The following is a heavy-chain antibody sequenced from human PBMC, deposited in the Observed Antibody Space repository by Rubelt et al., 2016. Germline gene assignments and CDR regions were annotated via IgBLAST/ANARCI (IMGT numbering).Heavy chain of an antibody. CDR2: INWNGGNT. CDR3: VRESTSISKFGLDS. J-gene: IGHJ4*02. Sequence: GGSLRLSCAASGFNFEDFAMSWVRQAPGKGLEWVSGINWNGGNTGYVDSVKGRFTISRDNAKNTLYLEMSSLRADDTAVYFCVRESTSISKFGLDSWGQGTLVTVSS. V-gene: IGHV3-20*04. CDR1: GFNFEDFA. D-gene: IGHD3-10*01.